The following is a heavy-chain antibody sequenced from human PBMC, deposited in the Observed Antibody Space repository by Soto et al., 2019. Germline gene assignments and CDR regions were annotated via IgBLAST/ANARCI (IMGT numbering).Heavy chain of an antibody. D-gene: IGHD1-26*01. CDR1: GFTFGSYA. CDR2: ISGSGGST. J-gene: IGHJ4*02. Sequence: EVQLLESGGGLVQPGGSLRLSCAASGFTFGSYAMRWVRQAPGKGLEWVSAISGSGGSTYYADSVKGRFTISRDNSKNRLYLQMNSLRAEDTAVYYCARRGSGSYYDYWGQGTLVTVSS. V-gene: IGHV3-23*01. CDR3: ARRGSGSYYDY.